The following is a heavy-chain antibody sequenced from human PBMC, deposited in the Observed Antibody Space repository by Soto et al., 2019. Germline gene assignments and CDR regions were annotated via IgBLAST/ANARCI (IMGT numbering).Heavy chain of an antibody. J-gene: IGHJ6*02. D-gene: IGHD6-6*01. Sequence: ASVKVSCKASGYTFTSYGISWVRQAPGQGLEWMGWISAYNGNTNYAQKLQGRVTMTTDTSTSTAYMELRSLRSDDTAVYYCARVHSSFYYYYGMDVWGQGTTVTVSS. CDR3: ARVHSSFYYYYGMDV. CDR2: ISAYNGNT. V-gene: IGHV1-18*01. CDR1: GYTFTSYG.